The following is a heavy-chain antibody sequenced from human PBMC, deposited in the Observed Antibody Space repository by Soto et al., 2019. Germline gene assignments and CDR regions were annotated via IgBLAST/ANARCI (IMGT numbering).Heavy chain of an antibody. CDR1: GFTFSSFA. V-gene: IGHV3-23*01. J-gene: IGHJ6*02. CDR3: ARDPNIVLVPAALRSYYYYYGMDV. Sequence: GSLRLSCAASGFTFSSFAMSWVRQAPEKGLEWVTGISGSGRSTFYADSVKGRFTISRDNSKNTLYLQMNSLRAEDTAVYYCARDPNIVLVPAALRSYYYYYGMDVWGQGTTVTAP. CDR2: ISGSGRST. D-gene: IGHD2-2*01.